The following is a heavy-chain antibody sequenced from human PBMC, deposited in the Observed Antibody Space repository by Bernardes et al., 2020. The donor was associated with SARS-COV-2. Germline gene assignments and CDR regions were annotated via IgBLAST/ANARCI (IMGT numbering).Heavy chain of an antibody. V-gene: IGHV3-33*01. CDR3: ATEDGEWLES. CDR1: GFTFSDYT. CDR2: IWHEGSRE. J-gene: IGHJ5*01. Sequence: GGSLRLSCAASGFTFSDYTMHWVRQAPGKGLEWVAVIWHEGSREYYVDSVKGRFAISRDNSNNTLYLQMNNLRVEDTALYRCATEDGEWLESWGQGTLVTVS. D-gene: IGHD4-17*01.